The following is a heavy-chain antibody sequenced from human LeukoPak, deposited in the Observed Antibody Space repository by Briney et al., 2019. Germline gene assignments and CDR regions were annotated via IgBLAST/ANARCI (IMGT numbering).Heavy chain of an antibody. CDR1: GYSTSSGFY. Sequence: SETLSLTCTVSGYSTSSGFYWGWIRQPPGKGLEWIGNIYHSGSTYYNPSLKSRVTISVDTSKNQFSLKLSSVTAADTAVYYCARYNWNEVGAFDIWGQGTMVTVSS. J-gene: IGHJ3*02. CDR2: IYHSGST. D-gene: IGHD1-20*01. V-gene: IGHV4-38-2*02. CDR3: ARYNWNEVGAFDI.